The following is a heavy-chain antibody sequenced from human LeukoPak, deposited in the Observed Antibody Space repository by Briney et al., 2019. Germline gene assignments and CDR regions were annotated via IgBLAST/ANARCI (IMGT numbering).Heavy chain of an antibody. D-gene: IGHD3-3*01. V-gene: IGHV4-34*01. CDR2: INHSGST. CDR1: GGSFSGYY. J-gene: IGHJ4*02. Sequence: PSETLSLTCAVYGGSFSGYYWSWIRQPPGKGLEWIGEINHSGSTNYNPSLKSRVTISVDTSKNQFSLKLSSVTAADTAVYYCARTTGFWSGYYPYYFDYWGQGTLVTVSS. CDR3: ARTTGFWSGYYPYYFDY.